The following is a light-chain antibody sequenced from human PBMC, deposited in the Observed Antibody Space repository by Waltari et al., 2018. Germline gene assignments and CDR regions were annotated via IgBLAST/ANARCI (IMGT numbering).Light chain of an antibody. Sequence: EIVMTQSPATLSVFPAERATLSCRASQSIRSNLARYQHKPGQAPRLLIYGASTRATGIPARFRGSGSGTEFTLTISSLQSEDFAVYFCQQYDNWLGTFGQGTKVEIK. CDR1: QSIRSN. V-gene: IGKV3-15*01. J-gene: IGKJ1*01. CDR2: GAS. CDR3: QQYDNWLGT.